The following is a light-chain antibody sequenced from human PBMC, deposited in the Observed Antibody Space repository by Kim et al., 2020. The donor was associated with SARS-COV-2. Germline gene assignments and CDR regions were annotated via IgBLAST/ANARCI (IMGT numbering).Light chain of an antibody. CDR1: QSVSNF. J-gene: IGKJ4*01. Sequence: PGERATLSCRASQSVSNFIAWYQQQPGQAPNLLIVAASTRATGVPDRFSGSGSGTEFTLTISSLQSDDVAVYYCQQFNNWPPTLGGGTKVDIK. CDR2: AAS. CDR3: QQFNNWPPT. V-gene: IGKV3-15*01.